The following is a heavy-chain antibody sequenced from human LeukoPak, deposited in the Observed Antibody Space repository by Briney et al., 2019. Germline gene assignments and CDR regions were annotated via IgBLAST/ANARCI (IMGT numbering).Heavy chain of an antibody. V-gene: IGHV3-33*01. D-gene: IGHD2-2*01. CDR3: ARDAGVVPAAMWENWFDP. CDR2: IWYDGSNK. Sequence: GGALRLSCAASGFTFSSYGMHWVRQAPGKGLEGVAVIWYDGSNKYYADSVKGRFTISRDNSKNTLYLQMNSLRAEDTAVYYCARDAGVVPAAMWENWFDPWGQGTLVTVSS. CDR1: GFTFSSYG. J-gene: IGHJ5*02.